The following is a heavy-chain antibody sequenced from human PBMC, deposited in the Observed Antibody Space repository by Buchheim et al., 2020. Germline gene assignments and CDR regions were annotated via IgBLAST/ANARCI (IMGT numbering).Heavy chain of an antibody. Sequence: EVQLVESEGGLVQPGGSLRLSCVASGFTFSYYWMHWVRQAPGKGLVWVSHIHGDGRSTTYADSVKGRFTISRDNAKNTLYLQMNSLRAEDTAVYYCAKSGGTPPTHLWLVSWGQGTL. CDR1: GFTFSYYW. J-gene: IGHJ4*02. V-gene: IGHV3-74*01. CDR3: AKSGGTPPTHLWLVS. CDR2: IHGDGRST. D-gene: IGHD6-19*01.